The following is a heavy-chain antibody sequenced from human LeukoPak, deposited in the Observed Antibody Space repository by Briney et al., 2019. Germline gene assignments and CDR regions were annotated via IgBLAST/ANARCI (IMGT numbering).Heavy chain of an antibody. CDR2: IYHSGST. V-gene: IGHV4-30-2*01. CDR1: GGSISSGGYY. D-gene: IGHD3-22*01. CDR3: ARDPAPSYYYDSSGYSFDL. Sequence: SQTLSLTCTVSGGSISSGGYYWSWIRQPLGKGLEWIGYIYHSGSTYYNPSLKSRVTISVDRSKNQFSLKLSSVTAADTAVYYCARDPAPSYYYDSSGYSFDLWGRGTLVIVSS. J-gene: IGHJ2*01.